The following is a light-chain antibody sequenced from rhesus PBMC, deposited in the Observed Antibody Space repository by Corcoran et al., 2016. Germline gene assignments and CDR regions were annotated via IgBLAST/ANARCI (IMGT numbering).Light chain of an antibody. V-gene: IGKV3-24*04. CDR3: PQYDNWKT. J-gene: IGKJ1*01. CDR2: AAP. Sequence: ETVVTQFPATLSLSPGERATRSCRASQSVGSNLAWYQQKPGQAPKLPIVAAPSRATGNPDRFSGRGSGTEFPLTISGLEAEDVGVYHCPQYDNWKTFDQGTKVEIK. CDR1: QSVGSN.